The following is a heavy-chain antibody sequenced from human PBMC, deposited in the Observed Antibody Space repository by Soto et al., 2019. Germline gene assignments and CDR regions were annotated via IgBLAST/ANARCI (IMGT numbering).Heavy chain of an antibody. J-gene: IGHJ4*02. CDR2: LSGSGGTT. CDR3: AKQRAGYGSGSDTYFFAF. V-gene: IGHV3-23*01. D-gene: IGHD3-10*01. Sequence: EVQLLESGGGLAQPGGSLRLSCSTSGFTFSTYAMNWVRQAPGKGLEWVSALSGSGGTTYYADSVRGRFTISRDNSKNTMFLQMNSLRDEDTALYYCAKQRAGYGSGSDTYFFAFWGQGTLVTVSS. CDR1: GFTFSTYA.